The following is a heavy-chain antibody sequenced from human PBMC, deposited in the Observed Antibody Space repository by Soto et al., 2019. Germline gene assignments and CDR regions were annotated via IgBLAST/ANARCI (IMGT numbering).Heavy chain of an antibody. D-gene: IGHD1-1*01. Sequence: DVQLVESGGGLIQPGESLRLCCAAFGLTISGKKYVAWVRQAPGKGLEWVSALYDVDGSFYADSVTGRFTTSSDSSKTTVYLQMNVLRPDDTAVYYCATWHEREHAFDVWGQGTTVTISS. CDR3: ATWHEREHAFDV. CDR2: LYDVDGS. CDR1: GLTISGKKY. V-gene: IGHV3-53*01. J-gene: IGHJ3*01.